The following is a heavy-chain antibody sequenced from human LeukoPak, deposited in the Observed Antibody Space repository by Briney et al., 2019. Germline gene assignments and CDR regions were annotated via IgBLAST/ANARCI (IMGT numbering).Heavy chain of an antibody. D-gene: IGHD3-10*01. CDR3: ARVGADGSGFLFDY. CDR1: TGSFSGYY. V-gene: IGHV4-34*01. CDR2: INHSGST. Sequence: PSETLSLTCGVYTGSFSGYYWSWIRQPPGKGLEWIGEINHSGSTNYNPSLKSRVTISRDMSKNQFSLKLRSVTAADAAVYYCARVGADGSGFLFDYWGQGTLVTVSS. J-gene: IGHJ4*02.